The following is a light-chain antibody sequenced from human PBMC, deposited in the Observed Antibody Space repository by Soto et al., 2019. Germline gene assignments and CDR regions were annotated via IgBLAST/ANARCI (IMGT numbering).Light chain of an antibody. CDR2: LGS. Sequence: DIVMTQSPLSLPVTPGEPASISCRSSQSLLPSNGYNYLDWYLQKPGQSPHLLIHLGSNRAPELPDRFSGSGSGADFTRKISRVEAEDVGVYYCMQALQTPRTFGQGTKLEIK. CDR1: QSLLPSNGYNY. J-gene: IGKJ2*01. V-gene: IGKV2-28*01. CDR3: MQALQTPRT.